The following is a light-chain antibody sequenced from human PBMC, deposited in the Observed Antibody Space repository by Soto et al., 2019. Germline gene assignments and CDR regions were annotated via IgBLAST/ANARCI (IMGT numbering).Light chain of an antibody. CDR3: QQSEGTPFT. CDR2: YAS. Sequence: DIQMTQSPSTLSASVGDRVTITCRASQNISIYLNWYQQRPGRAPNLLIYYASNLQSGVPSRLIGTGSESDFTLTISGLQPDDFATYDCQQSEGTPFTFGPGTTLDL. CDR1: QNISIY. J-gene: IGKJ3*01. V-gene: IGKV1-39*01.